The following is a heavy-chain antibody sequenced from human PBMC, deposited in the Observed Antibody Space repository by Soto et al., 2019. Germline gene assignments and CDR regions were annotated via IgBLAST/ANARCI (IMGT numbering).Heavy chain of an antibody. J-gene: IGHJ5*02. CDR1: GGTFSSYA. CDR2: IIPIFGTA. Sequence: QVQLVQSGAEVKKPGSSVKVSCKASGGTFSSYAISWVRQAPGQGLEWMGGIIPIFGTANYAQKFQGRVTITADESTSTAYMELSSLRAEDTAVYYCARDGGKWPAMKAGHNWFDPWGQGTLVTVSS. CDR3: ARDGGKWPAMKAGHNWFDP. V-gene: IGHV1-69*01. D-gene: IGHD3-16*01.